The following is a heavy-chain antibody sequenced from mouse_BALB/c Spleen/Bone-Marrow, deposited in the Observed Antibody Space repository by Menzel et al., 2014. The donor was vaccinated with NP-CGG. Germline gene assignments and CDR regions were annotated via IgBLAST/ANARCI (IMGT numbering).Heavy chain of an antibody. Sequence: EVQVVESGGGLVQPGGSRKLSCAASGFTFSSFGMHWVRQAPEKGLEWVAYISSGSSTIYYGDTVMGRFTISRDNPMNTLFLQMTSLRSEDTATYYCVRSGSSSGYFDYWGQGTTLTVSS. V-gene: IGHV5-17*02. CDR1: GFTFSSFG. CDR2: ISSGSSTI. D-gene: IGHD1-1*01. J-gene: IGHJ2*01. CDR3: VRSGSSSGYFDY.